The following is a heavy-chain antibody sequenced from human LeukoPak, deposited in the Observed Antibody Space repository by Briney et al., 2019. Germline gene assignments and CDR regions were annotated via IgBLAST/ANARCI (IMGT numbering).Heavy chain of an antibody. D-gene: IGHD4-23*01. V-gene: IGHV3-21*01. CDR2: IGSSSSDI. CDR1: GFTLSSYA. Sequence: GGSLRLSCTVSGFTLSSYAMNWVRRAPGQGLEWVSSIGSSSSDIYYTDSVKGRFTISRDNAKNSLYLQMNSLRAEDTAVYYCVTDYGGSSGAFDIWGHGTMDSVST. CDR3: VTDYGGSSGAFDI. J-gene: IGHJ3*02.